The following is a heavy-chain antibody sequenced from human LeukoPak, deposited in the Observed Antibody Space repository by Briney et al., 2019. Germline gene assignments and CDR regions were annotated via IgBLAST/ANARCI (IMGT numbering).Heavy chain of an antibody. Sequence: PSETLSLTCTVSGASISSYYWSWIRQPPGKGLEWIGDIYYSGSIKYNPSLKSRVTMSVDTSKNQFSLKLSSVTAADTAIYYCARDFRGSVDAFDIWGQGTMVAVSS. V-gene: IGHV4-59*01. CDR2: IYYSGSI. CDR3: ARDFRGSVDAFDI. J-gene: IGHJ3*02. CDR1: GASISSYY.